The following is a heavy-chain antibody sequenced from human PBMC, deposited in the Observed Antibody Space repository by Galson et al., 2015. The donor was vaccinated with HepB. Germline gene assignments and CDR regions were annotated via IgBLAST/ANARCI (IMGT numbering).Heavy chain of an antibody. CDR2: TYYRSKWYH. J-gene: IGHJ3*02. Sequence: CAISGDSVSSNNAAWSWIRQSSRGLEWLGRTYYRSKWYHDYAPSVKSRMTINPDTSKNLFSLQLISMTPDDTAVYYCARGRSNSRAFDIWGQGTMVTVSS. D-gene: IGHD6-6*01. CDR1: GDSVSSNNAA. V-gene: IGHV6-1*01. CDR3: ARGRSNSRAFDI.